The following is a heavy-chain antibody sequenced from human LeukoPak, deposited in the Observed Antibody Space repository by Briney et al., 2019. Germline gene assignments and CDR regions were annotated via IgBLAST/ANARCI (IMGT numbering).Heavy chain of an antibody. Sequence: SETLSLTCTVSGGSISSSSYYWGWIRQPPGKGLEWIGSIYHSGSTYYNPSLKSRVTISVDTSKNQFSLKLSSVTAADTAVYYCASSGYCSGGSCLNWGQGTLVTVSS. D-gene: IGHD2-15*01. CDR1: GGSISSSSYY. CDR3: ASSGYCSGGSCLN. V-gene: IGHV4-39*07. CDR2: IYHSGST. J-gene: IGHJ4*02.